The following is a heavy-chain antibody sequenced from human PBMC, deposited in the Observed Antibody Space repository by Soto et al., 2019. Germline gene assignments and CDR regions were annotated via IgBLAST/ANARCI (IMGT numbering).Heavy chain of an antibody. V-gene: IGHV3-30-3*01. CDR1: GFTFSSYA. J-gene: IGHJ4*02. CDR2: ISYDGSNK. D-gene: IGHD2-15*01. CDR3: ASPIPCSGGRCYHP. Sequence: QVQLVESGGGVVQPGRSLRLSCAASGFTFSSYAMHWVRQAPGKGLEWVAVISYDGSNKYYADSVKGRFTISRDNSXNTLYLQMTSLRAEDTAVYYCASPIPCSGGRCYHPGGQGTLVTVSS.